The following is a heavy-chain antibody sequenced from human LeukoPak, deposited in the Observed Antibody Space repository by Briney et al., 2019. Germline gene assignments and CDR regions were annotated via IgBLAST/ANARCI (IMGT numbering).Heavy chain of an antibody. V-gene: IGHV3-21*01. D-gene: IGHD4-17*01. CDR3: AKDLTTVANPYYYYYMDV. J-gene: IGHJ6*03. Sequence: PGGSQRLSCAASGFTFSTNSMNWVRQAPGQGLERVSSIGISSSHTFYAYSVKGRFTISRDNAENSVYLQMNSLRAEDTAVYYCAKDLTTVANPYYYYYMDVWGKGTTVTVSS. CDR1: GFTFSTNS. CDR2: IGISSSHT.